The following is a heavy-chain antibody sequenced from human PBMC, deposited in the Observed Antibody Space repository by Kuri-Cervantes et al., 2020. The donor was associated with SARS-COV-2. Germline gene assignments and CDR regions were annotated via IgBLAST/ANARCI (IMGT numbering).Heavy chain of an antibody. CDR3: ARELAGDIDY. J-gene: IGHJ4*02. D-gene: IGHD7-27*01. CDR1: GFTVSSNY. Sequence: GESLKISCAASGFTVSSNYMSWVRQAPGKGLEWVSVIYSGGSTYYADSVKGRFTISRDNSKNTLYLQMNSLRAEDTAVYYCARELAGDIDYWGQGTLVTVSS. CDR2: IYSGGST. V-gene: IGHV3-66*02.